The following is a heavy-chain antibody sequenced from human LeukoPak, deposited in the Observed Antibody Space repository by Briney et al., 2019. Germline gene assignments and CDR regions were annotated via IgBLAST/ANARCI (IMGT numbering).Heavy chain of an antibody. J-gene: IGHJ3*02. CDR3: ASLYYDTTGYYAFDI. CDR1: SDSLTSSNYY. V-gene: IGHV4-39*01. D-gene: IGHD3-22*01. CDR2: ISYNGYT. Sequence: SETLSLTCSVSSDSLTSSNYYWACIRQPPGKGLEWIGTISYNGYTYYNPSLKSRVTMSVDTSRNQFSLRLSSVTATDTAVYYCASLYYDTTGYYAFDIWAKGQSSPSL.